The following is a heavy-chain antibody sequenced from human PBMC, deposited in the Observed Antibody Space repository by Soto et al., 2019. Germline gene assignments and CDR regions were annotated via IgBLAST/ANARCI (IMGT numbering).Heavy chain of an antibody. CDR1: GFSRSTSGVG. J-gene: IGHJ3*01. Sequence: SGPTLVNPTQTLTLTCSFYGFSRSTSGVGVGWVRQSPGKALEWLALIYWSGDEHYRPSLRSRLTITKDTSKNQVVLIMTNMDPVDTATYYCARGLATLPVFAFDVWGQGTTVTVSS. V-gene: IGHV2-5*01. CDR3: ARGLATLPVFAFDV. CDR2: IYWSGDE. D-gene: IGHD6-6*01.